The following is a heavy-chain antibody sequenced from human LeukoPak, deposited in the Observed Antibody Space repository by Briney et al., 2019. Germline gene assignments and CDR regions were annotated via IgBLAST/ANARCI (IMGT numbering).Heavy chain of an antibody. D-gene: IGHD5-12*01. CDR2: TYYRSKWYN. J-gene: IGHJ4*02. Sequence: SQTLSLTCAISGDSVSSNSAAWNWIRQSPSRGLEWLGRTYYRSKWYNDYAVSVKSRITINPDTSKNQFSLQLNSVTPEDTAVYYCARTKGPDIVATSLWIRRTREGDYYFDYWGQGTLVTVSS. CDR1: GDSVSSNSAA. CDR3: ARTKGPDIVATSLWIRRTREGDYYFDY. V-gene: IGHV6-1*01.